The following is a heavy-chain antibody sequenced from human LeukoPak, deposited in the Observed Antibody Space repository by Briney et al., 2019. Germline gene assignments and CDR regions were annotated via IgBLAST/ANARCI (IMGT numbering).Heavy chain of an antibody. CDR1: GYSISSDNY. J-gene: IGHJ4*02. CDR3: ARAPWDSSSSNYMRRFDY. D-gene: IGHD3-22*01. Sequence: SETLSLTCAVSGYSISSDNYWVWIRQPPGQGLEWTGGIYHSGSTYYNPSLKSRVTMSVDTSKNQFSLKLSSVTAADTAVYYCARAPWDSSSSNYMRRFDYWGQGTLVTVSS. CDR2: IYHSGST. V-gene: IGHV4-38-2*01.